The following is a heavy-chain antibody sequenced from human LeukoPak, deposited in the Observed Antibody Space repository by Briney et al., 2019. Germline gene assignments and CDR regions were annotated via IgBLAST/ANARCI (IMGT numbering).Heavy chain of an antibody. V-gene: IGHV3-69-1*01. Sequence: PGGSLRLSCAASGFHFSAYDMHWVRQAPGEGLEWVAYFGHSGTIYYADSVRGRFTISRDNAKNSLHLQMNSLRADDTAVYYCAGYGDYPYWGQGTPVIVSS. CDR3: AGYGDYPY. CDR2: FGHSGTI. D-gene: IGHD4-17*01. CDR1: GFHFSAYD. J-gene: IGHJ4*02.